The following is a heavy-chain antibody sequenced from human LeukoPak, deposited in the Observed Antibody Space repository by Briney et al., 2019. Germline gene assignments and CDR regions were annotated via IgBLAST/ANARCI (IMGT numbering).Heavy chain of an antibody. CDR1: GGSLSGYY. J-gene: IGHJ4*02. V-gene: IGHV4-34*01. D-gene: IGHD3-16*01. CDR3: ARTRGMSY. CDR2: INHSGST. Sequence: KASETLFLTCAVYGGSLSGYYWSWIRPPPRKGLEWIGEINHSGSTNYNPSLKSRVTISVDTSKNQFSLKLSSVTAADTAVYYCARTRGMSYWGQGTLVTVSS.